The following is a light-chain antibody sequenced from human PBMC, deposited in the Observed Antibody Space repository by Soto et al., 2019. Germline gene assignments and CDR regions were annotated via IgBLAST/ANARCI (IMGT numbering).Light chain of an antibody. J-gene: IGLJ2*01. Sequence: QSVLTQPHSVSGSPGQSVTISCTGTSSDVGAYNYVSWYQQHPGKAPKLMIFDVSKRPSGVPDRFSGSKSGNTASLTISGLQAEDEADYSCCSYAGSYTWVFGGGTKLTV. V-gene: IGLV2-11*01. CDR1: SSDVGAYNY. CDR3: CSYAGSYTWV. CDR2: DVS.